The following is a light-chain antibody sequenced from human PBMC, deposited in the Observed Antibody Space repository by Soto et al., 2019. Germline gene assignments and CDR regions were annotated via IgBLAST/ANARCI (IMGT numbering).Light chain of an antibody. CDR2: GAS. CDR3: QQTYIIPRT. J-gene: IGKJ1*01. V-gene: IGKV1-39*01. CDR1: QALSNY. Sequence: DIRMTQSPSTLSGSVGDTVTITCRASQALSNYLAWYQQKPGRAPQLLIYGASTLQSGVPSRFSGRESGTDFTLTISSLQHEDFASYYCQQTYIIPRTFGQGTKVDIK.